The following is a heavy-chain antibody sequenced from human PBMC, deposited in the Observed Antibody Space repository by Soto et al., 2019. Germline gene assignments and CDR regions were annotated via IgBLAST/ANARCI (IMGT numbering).Heavy chain of an antibody. CDR2: FDPEDGET. CDR3: ATYTPWRVRGGQPFDY. D-gene: IGHD3-10*01. J-gene: IGHJ4*02. CDR1: GYTLTELS. Sequence: QVQLVQSGAEVKKPGASVKVSCKVSGYTLTELSMHWVRQAPGKGLEWMGGFDPEDGETIYAQKFQGRVTMTEDTSTDTAYMELSSLRAEDTAVYYCATYTPWRVRGGQPFDYWGQGTLVTVSS. V-gene: IGHV1-24*01.